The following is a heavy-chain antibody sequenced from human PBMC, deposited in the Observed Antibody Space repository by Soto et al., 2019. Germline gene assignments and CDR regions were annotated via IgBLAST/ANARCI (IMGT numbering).Heavy chain of an antibody. V-gene: IGHV4-30-4*01. CDR2: IYYSGST. Sequence: QVQLQESGPGLVKPSQTLSLTCTVSGGSISSGDYYWSWIRQPPGKGLEWIGYIYYSGSTYYNPSLKSRVTISVDTSKNQFSLKLSSVTAADTAVYYCAGYPVGSVTVTTKNYGMDVWGQGTTVTVSS. J-gene: IGHJ6*02. CDR1: GGSISSGDYY. D-gene: IGHD4-17*01. CDR3: AGYPVGSVTVTTKNYGMDV.